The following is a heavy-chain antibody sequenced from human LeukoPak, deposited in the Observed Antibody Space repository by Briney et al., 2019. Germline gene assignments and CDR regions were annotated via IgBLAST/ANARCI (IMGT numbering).Heavy chain of an antibody. CDR2: IYYSGGT. CDR3: ARGGSYYYAMDV. J-gene: IGHJ6*02. Sequence: SETLSLTCTVSGGSISSYYWSWIRQPPGKGLEWIGYIYYSGGTNYNPSLKSRVTISVDTSKNQFSLKLSSVTAADTAVYYCARGGSYYYAMDVWGQGTTVTVSS. CDR1: GGSISSYY. V-gene: IGHV4-59*08.